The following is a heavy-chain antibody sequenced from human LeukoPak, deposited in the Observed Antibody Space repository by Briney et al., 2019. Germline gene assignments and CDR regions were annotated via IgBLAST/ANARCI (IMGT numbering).Heavy chain of an antibody. Sequence: PGGSLRLSCAASGFTFSSYGMHWVRQAPGKGLEWVAVIWYDGSNKYYADSVKGRFTISRDNSKNTLYLQMNSLRAEDTAVYYCAKNFEGYGSLNYWGQGTLVTVSS. D-gene: IGHD3-16*01. CDR3: AKNFEGYGSLNY. CDR2: IWYDGSNK. CDR1: GFTFSSYG. J-gene: IGHJ4*02. V-gene: IGHV3-33*06.